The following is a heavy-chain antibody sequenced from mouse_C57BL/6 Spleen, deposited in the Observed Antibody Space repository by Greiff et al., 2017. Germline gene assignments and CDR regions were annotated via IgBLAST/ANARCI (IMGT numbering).Heavy chain of an antibody. D-gene: IGHD1-1*01. Sequence: EVNVVESGGGLVQPGGSMKLSCVASGFTFSNYWMNWVRQSPEKGLEWVAQIRLKSDNYATHYAESVKGRFTISRDDSKSSVYLQMNNLRAEDTGIYYCTGGPHYYGSRLAYWGQGTLVTVSA. CDR1: GFTFSNYW. CDR2: IRLKSDNYAT. J-gene: IGHJ3*01. V-gene: IGHV6-3*01. CDR3: TGGPHYYGSRLAY.